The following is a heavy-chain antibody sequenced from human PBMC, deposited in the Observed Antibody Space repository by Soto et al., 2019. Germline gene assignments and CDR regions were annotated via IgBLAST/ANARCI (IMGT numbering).Heavy chain of an antibody. V-gene: IGHV1-18*01. Sequence: QVQLVQSGAEVKKPGASVNVSCKASGYTFTSYGISWVRQAPGQGLEWMGWISAYNGNTNYAQKLQGRVTMTTDTSTSTAYMELRSLRSDDTAVYYCARTGFYYYGSGSPVAVDYWGQGTLVTVSS. J-gene: IGHJ4*02. CDR2: ISAYNGNT. CDR3: ARTGFYYYGSGSPVAVDY. D-gene: IGHD3-10*01. CDR1: GYTFTSYG.